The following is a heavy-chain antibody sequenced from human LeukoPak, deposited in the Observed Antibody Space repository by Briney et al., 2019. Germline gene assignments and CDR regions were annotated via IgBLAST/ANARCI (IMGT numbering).Heavy chain of an antibody. D-gene: IGHD2-2*01. Sequence: RGESLKISCKGSGYSFTSYWIGWVRQMPGKGLERMGIIYPGDSDTRYSPSFQGQVTISADKSISTAYLQWSSLKASDTAMYYCARQGGCSSTSCYSNWFDPWGQGTLVTVSS. J-gene: IGHJ5*02. CDR3: ARQGGCSSTSCYSNWFDP. CDR1: GYSFTSYW. V-gene: IGHV5-51*01. CDR2: IYPGDSDT.